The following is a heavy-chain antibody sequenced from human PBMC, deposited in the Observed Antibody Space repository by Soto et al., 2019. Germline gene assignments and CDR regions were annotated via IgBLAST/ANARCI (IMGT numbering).Heavy chain of an antibody. D-gene: IGHD6-19*01. CDR2: ISGSGGST. CDR3: AKRSHGLAYYFDY. Sequence: SGGSLRLSCAASGFTFSSYAMSWVRQAPGKGLEWVSAISGSGGSTYYADSVKGRFTISRDNSKNTLYLQTNSLRAEDTAVYYCAKRSHGLAYYFDYWGQGTLVTVSS. V-gene: IGHV3-23*01. CDR1: GFTFSSYA. J-gene: IGHJ4*02.